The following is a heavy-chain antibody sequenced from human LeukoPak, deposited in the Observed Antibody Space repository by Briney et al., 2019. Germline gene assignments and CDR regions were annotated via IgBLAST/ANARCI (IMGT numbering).Heavy chain of an antibody. CDR3: AKGTVEWELLPFDY. CDR1: GFTLRSYV. Sequence: GGSLRLSCVASGFTLRSYVMNWVRQTPGKGLEWVSSISGSGDSTFYADSVKGRFSISRDNSKNTLYLQVNGLRTEDTAVYYCAKGTVEWELLPFDYWGQGTLVTVSS. CDR2: ISGSGDST. J-gene: IGHJ4*02. D-gene: IGHD1-26*01. V-gene: IGHV3-23*01.